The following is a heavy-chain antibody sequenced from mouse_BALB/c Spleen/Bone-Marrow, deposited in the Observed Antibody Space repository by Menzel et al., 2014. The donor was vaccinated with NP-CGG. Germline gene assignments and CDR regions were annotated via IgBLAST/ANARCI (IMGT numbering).Heavy chain of an antibody. J-gene: IGHJ1*01. CDR2: ISYDGSN. Sequence: EVKLVESGPGLVKPSQSLSLTCSVTGYSITSGYYWNWIRQFPGNKLEWMGYISYDGSNKYNPSLKNRISITRDTSKTQFFLKLNSVTTEDTTTYYCAKPLYWYFDVWGAGTTVTVSS. V-gene: IGHV3-6*02. CDR3: AKPLYWYFDV. CDR1: GYSITSGYY.